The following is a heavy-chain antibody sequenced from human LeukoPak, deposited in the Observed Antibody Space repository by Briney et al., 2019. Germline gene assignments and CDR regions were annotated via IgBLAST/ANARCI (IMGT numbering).Heavy chain of an antibody. CDR3: ARDRGENTAMVTGEIDAFDI. CDR1: GGTFSSYA. J-gene: IGHJ3*02. Sequence: ASVKVSCKASGGTFSSYAISWVRQAPGQGLEWMGGIILIFGTANYAQKFQGRVTITADKSTSTAYMELSSLRSEDTAVYYCARDRGENTAMVTGEIDAFDIWGQGTMVTVSS. CDR2: IILIFGTA. D-gene: IGHD5-18*01. V-gene: IGHV1-69*06.